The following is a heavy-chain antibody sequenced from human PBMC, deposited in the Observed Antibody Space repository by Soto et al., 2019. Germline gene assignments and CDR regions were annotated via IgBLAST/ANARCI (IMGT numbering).Heavy chain of an antibody. Sequence: LSLTCAVSGGSISSGGYSWSWIRQPPGKGLEWIGYIYHSGSTYYNPSLKSRVTISVDRSKNQFSLKLSSVTAADTAVYYCARGDGMIVVPPVAFDIWGQGTMVTVSS. CDR3: ARGDGMIVVPPVAFDI. CDR1: GGSISSGGYS. V-gene: IGHV4-30-2*01. CDR2: IYHSGST. D-gene: IGHD3-22*01. J-gene: IGHJ3*02.